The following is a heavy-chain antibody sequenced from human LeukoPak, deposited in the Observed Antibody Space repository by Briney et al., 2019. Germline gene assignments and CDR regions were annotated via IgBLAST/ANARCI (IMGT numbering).Heavy chain of an antibody. Sequence: PSETLSLTCTVSGYSISSGYYWGWIRQPPGKGLEWIGSIYHSGSTYYNPSLKSRVTISVDTSKNQFSLKLSSVTAADTAVYYCARDPSIALMVYAPKNWFDPWGQGTLVTVSS. CDR3: ARDPSIALMVYAPKNWFDP. D-gene: IGHD2-8*01. CDR1: GYSISSGYY. CDR2: IYHSGST. J-gene: IGHJ5*02. V-gene: IGHV4-38-2*02.